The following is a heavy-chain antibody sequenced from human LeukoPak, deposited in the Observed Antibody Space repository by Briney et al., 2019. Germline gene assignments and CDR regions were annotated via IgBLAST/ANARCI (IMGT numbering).Heavy chain of an antibody. D-gene: IGHD6-6*01. CDR3: AKGDSSSSAYYYYYYMDV. Sequence: QTGRSLRLSCAASGFTFDVYAMHWVRQAPGEGRGWVSGISWNVGTIAYADSVKGRFTISRDNAKNSLYLQMNSLRAEDTALYYCAKGDSSSSAYYYYYYMDVWGKGTTVTVSS. CDR1: GFTFDVYA. CDR2: ISWNVGTI. V-gene: IGHV3-9*01. J-gene: IGHJ6*03.